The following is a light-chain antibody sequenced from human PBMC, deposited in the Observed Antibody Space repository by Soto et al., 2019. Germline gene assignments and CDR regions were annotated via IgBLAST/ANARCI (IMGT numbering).Light chain of an antibody. V-gene: IGLV2-14*03. Sequence: QSVLTQPASVSGSPGQSITISCTGTSSDVGGYNYVSWYQQHPGKAPKLMIYDVSYRPLGVSNRFSGSKSGNTASLTISGLQAEDEADYYCSSYTSSSPLSVFGTGTKLTVL. CDR1: SSDVGGYNY. CDR2: DVS. J-gene: IGLJ1*01. CDR3: SSYTSSSPLSV.